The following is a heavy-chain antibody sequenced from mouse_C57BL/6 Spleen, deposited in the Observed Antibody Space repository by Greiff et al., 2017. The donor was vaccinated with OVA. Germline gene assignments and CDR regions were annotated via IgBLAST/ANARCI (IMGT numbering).Heavy chain of an antibody. J-gene: IGHJ2*01. CDR3: ARGTYGYDGGYYFDY. Sequence: VQLQQPGAELVRPGSSVKLSCKASGYTFTSYWMHWVKQRPIQGLEWIGNIDPSDSETHYNQKFKDKATLTVDKSSSTAYMQLSSLTSEDSAVYYGARGTYGYDGGYYFDYWGQGTTLTVSS. V-gene: IGHV1-52*01. CDR1: GYTFTSYW. CDR2: IDPSDSET. D-gene: IGHD2-2*01.